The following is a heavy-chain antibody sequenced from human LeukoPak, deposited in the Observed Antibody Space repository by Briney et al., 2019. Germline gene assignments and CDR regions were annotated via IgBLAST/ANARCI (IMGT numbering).Heavy chain of an antibody. Sequence: GASVKVSCKASGYTFTNFYIHWVRQAPGQGLEWMGMINPSSSSTTYAQTFQGRVTTTRDTSTSTVHMELTSLRSEDTALYYCARGYCSSTNCLPGGYWGQGTLVTVSS. CDR1: GYTFTNFY. V-gene: IGHV1-46*01. D-gene: IGHD2-2*01. CDR3: ARGYCSSTNCLPGGY. CDR2: INPSSSST. J-gene: IGHJ4*02.